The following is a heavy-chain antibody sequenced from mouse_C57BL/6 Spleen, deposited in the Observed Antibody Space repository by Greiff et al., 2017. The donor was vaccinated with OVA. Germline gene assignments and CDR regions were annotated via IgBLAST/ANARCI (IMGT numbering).Heavy chain of an antibody. Sequence: EVKLMESGPGLVKPSQSLSLTCSVTGYSITSGYYWNWIRQFPGNKLEWMGYISYDGSNNYNPSLKNRISITRDTSKNQFFLKLNSVTTEDTATYYCAREYYDYDDGFAYWGQGTLVTVSA. CDR1: GYSITSGYY. CDR3: AREYYDYDDGFAY. V-gene: IGHV3-6*01. J-gene: IGHJ3*01. D-gene: IGHD2-4*01. CDR2: ISYDGSN.